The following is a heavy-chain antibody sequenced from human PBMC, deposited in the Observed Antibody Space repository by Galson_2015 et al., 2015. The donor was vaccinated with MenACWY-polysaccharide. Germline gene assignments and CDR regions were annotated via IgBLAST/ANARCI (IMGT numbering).Heavy chain of an antibody. CDR3: VKGGWADN. D-gene: IGHD1-26*01. CDR2: ISSGSDTT. Sequence: LSLSCAASGFTFSIYVMTWVRQAPGKGLEWVSAISSGSDTTYYTDSVKGRFTISRDNSKDTVHLQMDSLRAEDTAVYYCVKGGWADNWGQGTLVTVSS. J-gene: IGHJ4*02. V-gene: IGHV3-23*01. CDR1: GFTFSIYV.